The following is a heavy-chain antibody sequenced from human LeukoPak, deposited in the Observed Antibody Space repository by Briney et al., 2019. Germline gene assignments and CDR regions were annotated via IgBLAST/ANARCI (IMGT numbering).Heavy chain of an antibody. V-gene: IGHV3-21*01. CDR1: GFTFSSYS. CDR3: AREGYDILTGYPFFDY. D-gene: IGHD3-9*01. CDR2: ISSSSSYI. Sequence: GGSLRLSCAASGFTFSSYSMNWVRQAPGKGLEWVSSISSSSSYIYYADSVKGRFTISRDNAKNSLYLQMNSLRAEDTAVYYCAREGYDILTGYPFFDYWGQGTLVTVSS. J-gene: IGHJ4*02.